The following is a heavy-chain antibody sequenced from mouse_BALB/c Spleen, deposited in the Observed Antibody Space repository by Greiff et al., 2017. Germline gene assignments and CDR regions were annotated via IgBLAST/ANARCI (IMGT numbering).Heavy chain of an antibody. J-gene: IGHJ3*01. Sequence: VQLQQSGAELVRPGASVKLSCKASGFTINDYSMHWVKQRPEQGLEWIGWIDPENGNTIYDPKFQGKASITADTSSNTAYLQLSSLTSEDTAVYYCARGYYWGQGTLVTVSA. CDR2: IDPENGNT. D-gene: IGHD2-2*01. CDR3: ARGYY. V-gene: IGHV14-1*02. CDR1: GFTINDYS.